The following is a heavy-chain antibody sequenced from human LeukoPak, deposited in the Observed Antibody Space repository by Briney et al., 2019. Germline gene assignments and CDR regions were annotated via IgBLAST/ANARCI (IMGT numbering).Heavy chain of an antibody. Sequence: PGRSLRLSCAASGFTFSSYWMSWVRQAPGKGLEWVANIKQDGSEKYYVDSVKGRFTISRDNAKNSLYLQMNSLRAEDTAVYYCARAEYYYGSGSYWFDPWGQGTLVTVSS. CDR2: IKQDGSEK. V-gene: IGHV3-7*01. CDR1: GFTFSSYW. D-gene: IGHD3-10*01. CDR3: ARAEYYYGSGSYWFDP. J-gene: IGHJ5*02.